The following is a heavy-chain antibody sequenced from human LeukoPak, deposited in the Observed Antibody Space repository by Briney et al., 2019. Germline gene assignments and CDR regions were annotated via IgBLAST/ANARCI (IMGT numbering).Heavy chain of an antibody. CDR3: AKDRSIAARRAFDI. CDR2: ISGSATNT. CDR1: GFTFSSYA. J-gene: IGHJ3*02. Sequence: QSGGSLRLSCAASGFTFSSYAMSWVRQAPGKGLEWVSAISGSATNTYYPDSVKGRFTISRDNSKNTLHLQMNSLRAEDTAVYYCAKDRSIAARRAFDIWGRGTMVTVSS. V-gene: IGHV3-23*01. D-gene: IGHD6-6*01.